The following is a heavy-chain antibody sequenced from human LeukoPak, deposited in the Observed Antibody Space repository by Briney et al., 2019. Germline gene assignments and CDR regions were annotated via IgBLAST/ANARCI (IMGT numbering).Heavy chain of an antibody. Sequence: PGRSLRLSCAASGFTFSSYGMHWVRQAPGKGLEWVAVISYDGSNKYYADSVKGRFTISRDNSKNTLYLQMNSLRAEDTAVYYCAKDLTGVNYCLDQWGQGTLVTVSS. CDR2: ISYDGSNK. CDR3: AKDLTGVNYCLDQ. D-gene: IGHD1-7*01. V-gene: IGHV3-30*18. CDR1: GFTFSSYG. J-gene: IGHJ4*02.